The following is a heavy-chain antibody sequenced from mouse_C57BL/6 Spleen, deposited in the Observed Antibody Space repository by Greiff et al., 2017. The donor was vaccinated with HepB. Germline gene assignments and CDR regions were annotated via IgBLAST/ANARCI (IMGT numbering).Heavy chain of an antibody. J-gene: IGHJ1*03. D-gene: IGHD2-3*01. CDR3: ARDGSWYFDV. Sequence: QVQLQQSGPELVKPGASVKISCKASGYAFSSSWMNWVKQRPGKGLEWIGRIYPGDGDTNYNGKFKGKATLTADKSSSTAHMQLSSLTSEDSAVYFCARDGSWYFDVWGTGTTVTVSS. CDR2: IYPGDGDT. V-gene: IGHV1-82*01. CDR1: GYAFSSSW.